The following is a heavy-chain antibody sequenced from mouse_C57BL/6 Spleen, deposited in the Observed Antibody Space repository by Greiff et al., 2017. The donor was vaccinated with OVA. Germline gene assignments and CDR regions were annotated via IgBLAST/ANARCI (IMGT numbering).Heavy chain of an antibody. CDR1: EYEFPSHD. J-gene: IGHJ4*01. Sequence: EVNLVESGGGLVQPGESLKLSCESNEYEFPSHDMSWVRKTPEKRLELVAAFNSDGGRTSFPDTMERRFIISRDNTKKTLYLQMSSLRSEDTTLYYCARRWLPLYYAMDYWGQGTSVTVSS. D-gene: IGHD2-2*01. CDR2: FNSDGGRT. CDR3: ARRWLPLYYAMDY. V-gene: IGHV5-2*03.